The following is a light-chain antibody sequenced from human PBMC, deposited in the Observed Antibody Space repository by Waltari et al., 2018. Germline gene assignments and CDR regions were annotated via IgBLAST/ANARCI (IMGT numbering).Light chain of an antibody. CDR1: SSDLGGYSS. J-gene: IGLJ1*01. Sequence: QSALTQPASVSGSPGHSITISCTRSSSDLGGYSSVSCYQQHPGKAPKLMIYDVSHRPSGVSNRFSGSKSGNTASLTISGLQPEDEADYYCSSYTSIIPPFLFGTGTKVTVL. CDR2: DVS. V-gene: IGLV2-14*01. CDR3: SSYTSIIPPFL.